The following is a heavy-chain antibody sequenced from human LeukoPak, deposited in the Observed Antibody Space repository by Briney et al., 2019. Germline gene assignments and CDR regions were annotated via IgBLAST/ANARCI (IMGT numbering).Heavy chain of an antibody. CDR2: ISSGSGTI. CDR1: GFTFSSYS. CDR3: ARGSPNRGGFDY. J-gene: IGHJ4*02. Sequence: PGGSLRLSCAASGFTFSSYSMNWVRQAPGKRLEWVSYISSGSGTIYYAVSVKGRFTISRDNAKNSLYLQMNSLRDEDTAMYYCARGSPNRGGFDYWGQGTLVTVSS. V-gene: IGHV3-48*02. D-gene: IGHD3-10*01.